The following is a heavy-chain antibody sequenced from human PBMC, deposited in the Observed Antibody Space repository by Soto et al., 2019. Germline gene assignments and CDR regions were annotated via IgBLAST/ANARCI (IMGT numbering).Heavy chain of an antibody. CDR1: GGSISSSNW. J-gene: IGHJ5*02. CDR2: IYHSGST. CDR3: ARDRATDDYDSSGYYYVT. V-gene: IGHV4-4*02. D-gene: IGHD3-22*01. Sequence: QVQLQESGPGLVKPSGTLSLTCAVSGGSISSSNWWSWVRQPPGKGLEWIGEIYHSGSTNYNPSLKSRVTLSVDKFKNQFSLKLSSVFAADTAVYYCARDRATDDYDSSGYYYVTWGQGTLVTVSS.